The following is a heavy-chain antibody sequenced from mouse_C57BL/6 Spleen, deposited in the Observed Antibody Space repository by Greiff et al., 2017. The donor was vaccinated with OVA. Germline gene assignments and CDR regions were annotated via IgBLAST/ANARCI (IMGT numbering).Heavy chain of an antibody. CDR1: GFTFSSYG. CDR2: ISSGGSYT. CDR3: ARQSRARGYFDV. D-gene: IGHD3-3*01. V-gene: IGHV5-6*01. Sequence: EVHLVESGGDLVKPGGSLKLSCAASGFTFSSYGMSWVRQTPDKRLEWVATISSGGSYTYYPDSVKGRFTISRDNAKNTLYLQMSSLKSEDTAMYYCARQSRARGYFDVWGTGTTVTVSS. J-gene: IGHJ1*03.